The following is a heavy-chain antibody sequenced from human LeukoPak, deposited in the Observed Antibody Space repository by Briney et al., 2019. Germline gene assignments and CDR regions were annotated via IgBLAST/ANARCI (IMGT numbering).Heavy chain of an antibody. Sequence: GGSLRLSCAASGFTFSSYWMSWVRQAPGKGLEWVANIKQDGSEKYYVDSVKGRFTISRDNAKNSLYLQMNSLRAEDTAVYYCARSLYDFWSGYLPYFDYWGQGTLVTVSS. D-gene: IGHD3-3*01. V-gene: IGHV3-7*01. J-gene: IGHJ4*02. CDR1: GFTFSSYW. CDR3: ARSLYDFWSGYLPYFDY. CDR2: IKQDGSEK.